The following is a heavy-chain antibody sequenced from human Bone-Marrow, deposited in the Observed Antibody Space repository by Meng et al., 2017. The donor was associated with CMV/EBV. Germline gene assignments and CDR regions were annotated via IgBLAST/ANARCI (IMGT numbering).Heavy chain of an antibody. Sequence: GGSLRLSCAASGFTFSSYGMHWVRQAPGKGLEWVAFIRYDGSNKYYADSVKGRFTISRDNSKNTLYLQMNSLRAEDTAVYYCARDFGSGYSGGAVDIWGQGTMVTVSS. CDR3: ARDFGSGYSGGAVDI. D-gene: IGHD3-22*01. V-gene: IGHV3-30*02. J-gene: IGHJ3*02. CDR2: IRYDGSNK. CDR1: GFTFSSYG.